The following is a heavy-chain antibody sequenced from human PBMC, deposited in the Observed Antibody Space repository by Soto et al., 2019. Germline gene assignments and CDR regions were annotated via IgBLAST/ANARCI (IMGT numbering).Heavy chain of an antibody. CDR2: IIPIFGTA. D-gene: IGHD1-26*01. V-gene: IGHV1-69*13. CDR3: ANGVGARNWFDP. CDR1: GGTFSSYA. J-gene: IGHJ5*02. Sequence: SVTVSCKASGGTFSSYAISWVRQPPGQGLEWMGGIIPIFGTANYAQKFQGRVTITADESTSTAYMELSSLRSEDTAVYDGANGVGARNWFDPRGQGTLVTVDS.